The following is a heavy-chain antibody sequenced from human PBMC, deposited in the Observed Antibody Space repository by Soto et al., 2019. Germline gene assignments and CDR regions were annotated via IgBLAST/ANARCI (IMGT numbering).Heavy chain of an antibody. J-gene: IGHJ5*02. CDR1: GFTFSNYW. CDR2: VDNDGTNT. Sequence: EVQLVESGGGLVQPGGSLRLSCAASGFTFSNYWIHWVRQAPGKGLVWVSRVDNDGTNTIYADSVKGRFTISRDNAKNTVYLQMNSLRAEDTAVYYCARGQYCNGDGCLGWFDPWGQGTLVTVSS. D-gene: IGHD2-15*01. V-gene: IGHV3-74*01. CDR3: ARGQYCNGDGCLGWFDP.